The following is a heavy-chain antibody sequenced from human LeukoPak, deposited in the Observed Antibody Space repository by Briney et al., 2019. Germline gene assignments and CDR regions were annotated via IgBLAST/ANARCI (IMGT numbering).Heavy chain of an antibody. V-gene: IGHV3-53*01. CDR1: GFTVSSKY. J-gene: IGHJ4*02. CDR3: ARGCSSTSCYGFDY. D-gene: IGHD2-2*01. CDR2: IYSGGST. Sequence: GESLRLSCAASGFTVSSKYMSWVRQAPGKGLEWVSVIYSGGSTYYAHSVKGRFTISRDNSKNTLYLQMTRLRAEDTAVYYCARGCSSTSCYGFDYWGQGTLVTVSS.